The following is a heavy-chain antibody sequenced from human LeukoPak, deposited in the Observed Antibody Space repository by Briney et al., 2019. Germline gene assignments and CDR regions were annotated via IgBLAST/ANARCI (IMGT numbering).Heavy chain of an antibody. CDR3: ARGSGYWGVFFDY. CDR1: GGTFSSYA. Sequence: SVKVSCKASGGTFSSYAISWVRQAPGQGLEWMGRIIPILGIANYAQKFQGRVTITADKSTSTAYMELSSLRSEDTAVYYCARGSGYWGVFFDYWGQGTLVTVSS. J-gene: IGHJ4*02. D-gene: IGHD3-22*01. CDR2: IIPILGIA. V-gene: IGHV1-69*04.